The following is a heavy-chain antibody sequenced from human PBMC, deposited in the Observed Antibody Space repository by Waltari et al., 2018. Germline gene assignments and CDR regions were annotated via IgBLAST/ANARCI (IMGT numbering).Heavy chain of an antibody. CDR1: GFTFDDYA. D-gene: IGHD3-10*01. Sequence: EVQLVESGGGLVQPGRSLRLSCAASGFTFDDYAMHWVRQAPGKVLAWVSGMKWNSGTIGYADSVKGRFTISRDSAKNSLFLQMNSLRAEDTALYFCAKDGGILWFGEVNYFFENWGQGTLVTVSS. CDR2: MKWNSGTI. V-gene: IGHV3-9*01. CDR3: AKDGGILWFGEVNYFFEN. J-gene: IGHJ4*02.